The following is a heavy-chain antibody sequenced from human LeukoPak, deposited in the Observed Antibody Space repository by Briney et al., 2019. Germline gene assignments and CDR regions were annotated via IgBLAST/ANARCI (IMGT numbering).Heavy chain of an antibody. CDR2: ISGSGGST. CDR3: AKVLLHSSSRYMVRGYFDY. Sequence: GGSLRLSCAASGFTFSSYAMSWVRQAPGKGLEWVSAISGSGGSTYYADSVKGRFTISRDNSKNTLYLQMSSLRAEDAAVYYCAKVLLHSSSRYMVRGYFDYWGQGTLVTVSS. D-gene: IGHD6-13*01. J-gene: IGHJ4*02. CDR1: GFTFSSYA. V-gene: IGHV3-23*01.